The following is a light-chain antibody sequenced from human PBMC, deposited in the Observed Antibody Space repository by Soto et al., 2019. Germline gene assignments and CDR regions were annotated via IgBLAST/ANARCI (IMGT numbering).Light chain of an antibody. Sequence: DIQMTQSPSTLSASVGDRVTITRRASQNIDKWLAWHQQRPGKAPKLLIYDASSLEIGVPSRFSASGSGTEFTLTISSLQPDDFATYYCQQYDSYSPWTFGQGTKVEIK. V-gene: IGKV1-5*01. CDR2: DAS. CDR1: QNIDKW. CDR3: QQYDSYSPWT. J-gene: IGKJ1*01.